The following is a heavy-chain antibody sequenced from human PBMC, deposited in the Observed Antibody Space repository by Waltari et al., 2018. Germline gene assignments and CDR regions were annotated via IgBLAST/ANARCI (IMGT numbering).Heavy chain of an antibody. Sequence: LQLQESAPGLVKPSGTLYLICAVSGDSLSTSDYWSWVRQPPGKGLEWIGQVRGDGKTNYNPSFASRVTMSLDTSTYHFALKLTSATAADTALYYCARDRGRGLYLDPWGQGTLVTVSP. CDR2: VRGDGKT. D-gene: IGHD1-1*01. CDR1: GDSLSTSDY. CDR3: ARDRGRGLYLDP. J-gene: IGHJ5*02. V-gene: IGHV4-4*02.